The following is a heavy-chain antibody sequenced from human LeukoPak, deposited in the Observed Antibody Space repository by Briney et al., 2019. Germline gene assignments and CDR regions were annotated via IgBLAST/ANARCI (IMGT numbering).Heavy chain of an antibody. V-gene: IGHV4-34*01. CDR1: GGSFSGYY. J-gene: IGHJ4*02. Sequence: SETLSLTCAVYGGSFSGYYWSWIRQPPGKGLEWIGEINHSGSTNYNPSLKSRVTISVDTSKNQFSLKLSSVTAADTAVYYCAREQVLLTSGTAAAGTDYWGQGTLVTVSS. D-gene: IGHD6-13*01. CDR2: INHSGST. CDR3: AREQVLLTSGTAAAGTDY.